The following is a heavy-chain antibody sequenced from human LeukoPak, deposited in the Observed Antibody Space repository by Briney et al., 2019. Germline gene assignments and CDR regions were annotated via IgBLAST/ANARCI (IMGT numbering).Heavy chain of an antibody. J-gene: IGHJ6*03. CDR3: ARDMAPYYYYYMDV. Sequence: GGSLRLSCAASAFTFSSYGMHWVRQAPGKGLEWVAFNRYDGSNKYYADSVKGRFTISRDNAKNSLYLQMNSLRAEDTAVYYCARDMAPYYYYYMDVWGKGTTVTISS. D-gene: IGHD3-10*01. V-gene: IGHV3-30*02. CDR1: AFTFSSYG. CDR2: NRYDGSNK.